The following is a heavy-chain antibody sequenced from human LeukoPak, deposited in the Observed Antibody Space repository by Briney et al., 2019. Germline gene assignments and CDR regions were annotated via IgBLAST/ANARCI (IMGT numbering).Heavy chain of an antibody. CDR3: AKDEPGISATRPDY. Sequence: PGGSLRLSCAASGFTFSLFGMHWVRQAPGKGLEWVALISYDGSNKWYADSVEGRFTTSGDNSKNTLYLQMSSLRAEDTAVYYCAKDEPGISATRPDYWGQGTLVSVSS. J-gene: IGHJ4*02. V-gene: IGHV3-30*18. CDR1: GFTFSLFG. D-gene: IGHD6-19*01. CDR2: ISYDGSNK.